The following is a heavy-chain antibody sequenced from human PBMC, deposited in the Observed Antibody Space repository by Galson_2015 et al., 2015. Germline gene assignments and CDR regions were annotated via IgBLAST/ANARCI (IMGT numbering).Heavy chain of an antibody. CDR3: ARDYYGSESFIST. CDR1: GFIFSTYG. Sequence: SLRLSCAGSGFIFSTYGMHWVRQAPGKGLEWVAVIWYDGSKKYYADSVKGRFTISRDNSKNTLYPQMNRLRAEDTAVYYCARDYYGSESFISTWGQGTLVTVSS. CDR2: IWYDGSKK. V-gene: IGHV3-33*01. J-gene: IGHJ5*02. D-gene: IGHD3-10*01.